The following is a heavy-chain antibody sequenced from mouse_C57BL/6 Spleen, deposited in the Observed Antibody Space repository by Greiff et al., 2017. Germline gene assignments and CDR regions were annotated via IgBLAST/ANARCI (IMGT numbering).Heavy chain of an antibody. J-gene: IGHJ4*01. V-gene: IGHV1-82*01. CDR3: ARGPLYDGYYAYAMDY. CDR1: GYAFSSSW. D-gene: IGHD2-3*01. CDR2: IYPGDGDT. Sequence: VKLQQSGPELVKPGASVKISCKASGYAFSSSWMNWVKQRPGKGLEWIGRIYPGDGDTNYNGKFKGKATLTADKSSSTAYMQLSSLTSEDSAVYFCARGPLYDGYYAYAMDYWGQGTSVTVSS.